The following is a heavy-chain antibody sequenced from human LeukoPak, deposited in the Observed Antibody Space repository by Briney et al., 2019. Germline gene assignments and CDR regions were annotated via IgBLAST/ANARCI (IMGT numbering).Heavy chain of an antibody. CDR3: AKVPTVWAAGAQGHFDY. D-gene: IGHD6-25*01. CDR1: GFTFSSYA. V-gene: IGHV3-7*03. J-gene: IGHJ4*02. Sequence: GGSLRLSCAASGFTFSSYAMSWVRQAPGKGLEWVANIKQDGSEKYYVDSVKGRFTISRDNAKNSLYLQMNSLRAEDTAVYYCAKVPTVWAAGAQGHFDYWGQGTLVTVSS. CDR2: IKQDGSEK.